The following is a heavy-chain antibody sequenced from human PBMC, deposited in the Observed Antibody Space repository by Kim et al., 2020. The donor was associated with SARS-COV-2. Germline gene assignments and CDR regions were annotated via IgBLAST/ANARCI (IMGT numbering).Heavy chain of an antibody. CDR3: AAGDYQYYFDY. CDR2: IYYSGST. J-gene: IGHJ4*02. Sequence: SETLSLTCTVSGGSISSYYWSWIRQPPGKGLEWIGYIYYSGSTNYNPSLKSRVTISVNTSKNQFSLKLSSVTAADTAVYYCAAGDYQYYFDYWGQGTLVTVSS. V-gene: IGHV4-59*13. D-gene: IGHD4-17*01. CDR1: GGSISSYY.